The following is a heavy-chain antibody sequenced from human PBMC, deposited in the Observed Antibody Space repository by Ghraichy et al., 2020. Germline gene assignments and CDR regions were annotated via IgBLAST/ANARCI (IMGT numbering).Heavy chain of an antibody. D-gene: IGHD3-3*01. CDR2: IYHSGST. CDR1: GYSISSGYY. J-gene: IGHJ4*02. Sequence: SETLSLTCAVSGYSISSGYYWGWIRQPPGKGLEWIGSIYHSGSTYYNPSLKSRVTISVDTSKNQISLKLSSVTAADTAVYYCARDRGYYTSYYWGQGTLFTVSS. CDR3: ARDRGYYTSYY. V-gene: IGHV4-38-2*02.